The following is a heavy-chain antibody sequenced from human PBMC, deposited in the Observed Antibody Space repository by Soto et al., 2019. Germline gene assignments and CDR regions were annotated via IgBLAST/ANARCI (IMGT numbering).Heavy chain of an antibody. D-gene: IGHD3-22*01. Sequence: GVSVRLSFAASGFTCSNAWMNWVRQARGKGLEGGGRVISKTDGGRRGYAAPVKGRLTISRHESKNTLYVQMNSLESEERAVDYCTTVQYYYDSSGYSDAFDIWGQGTMVTVSS. CDR3: TTVQYYYDSSGYSDAFDI. CDR2: VISKTDGGRR. J-gene: IGHJ3*02. V-gene: IGHV3-15*07. CDR1: GFTCSNAW.